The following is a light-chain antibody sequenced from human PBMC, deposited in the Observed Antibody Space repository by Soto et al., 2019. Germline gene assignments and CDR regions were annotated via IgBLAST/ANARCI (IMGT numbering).Light chain of an antibody. CDR2: DAS. CDR3: QQYETFSGT. CDR1: QSVSGW. J-gene: IGKJ1*01. Sequence: IHMTQSPSTLSASVLDRVTFTFLASQSVSGWLAWYQQKPGEAPKLLIYDASALPRGVPSRFSGSGSGTKFTLTIASLQPDDFATYYCQQYETFSGTFGPGTKVDIK. V-gene: IGKV1-5*01.